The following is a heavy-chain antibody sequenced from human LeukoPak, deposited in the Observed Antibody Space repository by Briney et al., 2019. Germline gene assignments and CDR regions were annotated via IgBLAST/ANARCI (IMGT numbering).Heavy chain of an antibody. Sequence: SGNSFISFAISWVRQAPGQGLEWMGWISAYYGTTNYAQKFKGRVTMTTDTSTSTVYMELRSLRSDDTAVYYCASVPVVRGVIMAWFDPWGQGTLVTVSS. CDR3: ASVPVVRGVIMAWFDP. V-gene: IGHV1-18*01. J-gene: IGHJ5*02. CDR2: ISAYYGTT. D-gene: IGHD3-10*01. CDR1: GNSFISFA.